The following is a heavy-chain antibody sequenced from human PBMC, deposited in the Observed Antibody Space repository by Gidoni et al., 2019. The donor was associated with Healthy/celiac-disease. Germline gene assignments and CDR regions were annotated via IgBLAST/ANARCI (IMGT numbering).Heavy chain of an antibody. CDR3: ARAGHFGVVKPGPYYGMDV. J-gene: IGHJ6*02. D-gene: IGHD3-3*01. V-gene: IGHV4-61*01. CDR1: GGSVSSGSSY. Sequence: QVQLQESGPGLVKPSETLSLICTVSGGSVSSGSSYWSWIRQPPGKGLEWIGYIYYSGSTNYNPSLKSRVTISVDTSKNQFSLKLSSVTAADTAVYYCARAGHFGVVKPGPYYGMDVWGQGTTVTVSS. CDR2: IYYSGST.